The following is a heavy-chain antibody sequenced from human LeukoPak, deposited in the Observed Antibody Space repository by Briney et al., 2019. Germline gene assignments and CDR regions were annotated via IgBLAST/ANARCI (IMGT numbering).Heavy chain of an antibody. CDR1: GFTFSRYW. CDR2: ISSSSIYI. D-gene: IGHD4-11*01. J-gene: IGHJ3*02. V-gene: IGHV3-21*01. CDR3: ARGYTNYGYAFDI. Sequence: GGSLRLSCAASGFTFSRYWMHWVRQAPGKGLEWVSSISSSSIYIYYADSVKGRFTISRDNARNSLYLQMNSLRAEDTAVYYCARGYTNYGYAFDIWGQGTMVTVSS.